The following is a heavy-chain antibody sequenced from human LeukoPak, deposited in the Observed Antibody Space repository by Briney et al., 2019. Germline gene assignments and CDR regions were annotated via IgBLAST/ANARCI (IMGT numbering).Heavy chain of an antibody. CDR1: GGSISSYY. D-gene: IGHD3-22*01. J-gene: IGHJ4*02. Sequence: SETLSLTCTVSGGSISSYYWSWIRQPAGKGLEWIGRIYTSGSTNYNPSLKSRVTMSVDKSKNQFSLKLSSVTAAGTAVYYCARDRYYDSSGYALFDYWGQGTLVTVSS. CDR2: IYTSGST. CDR3: ARDRYYDSSGYALFDY. V-gene: IGHV4-4*07.